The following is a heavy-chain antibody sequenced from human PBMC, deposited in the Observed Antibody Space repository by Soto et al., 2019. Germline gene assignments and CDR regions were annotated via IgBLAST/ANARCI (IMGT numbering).Heavy chain of an antibody. CDR3: XXLVVAGITYYFDS. CDR1: GFSLSSSGXG. Sequence: QITLKESGPTLVKPTQTLTLTCTFSGFSLSSSGXGXXXXXXPPGKALEWLTFIYWDDDKRYSPSLKSRLTXXXXXXXXXXXXXXXXXXXXXXATYYCXXLVVAGITYYFDSWGQGTLLTVSS. V-gene: IGHV2-5*02. J-gene: IGHJ4*02. CDR2: IYWDDDK. D-gene: IGHD2-15*01.